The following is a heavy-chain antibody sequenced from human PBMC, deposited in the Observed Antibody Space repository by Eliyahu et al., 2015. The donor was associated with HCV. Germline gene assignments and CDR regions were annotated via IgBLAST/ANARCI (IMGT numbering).Heavy chain of an antibody. J-gene: IGHJ6*02. CDR3: AREKDYGGTDGMDV. D-gene: IGHD4-23*01. V-gene: IGHV1-8*01. CDR2: MNPNSGNT. CDR1: GYTFTSYD. Sequence: QVQLVQSGAEGKKPGASVKVSCKASGYTFTSYDINWVRQATGQGLEWMGWMNPNSGNTGYAQKFQGRVTMTRNTYISTAYMELSSLTSEDTAVYYCAREKDYGGTDGMDVWGQGTTVTVSS.